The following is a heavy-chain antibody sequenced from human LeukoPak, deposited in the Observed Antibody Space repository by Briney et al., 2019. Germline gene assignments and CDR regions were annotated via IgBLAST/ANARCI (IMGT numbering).Heavy chain of an antibody. J-gene: IGHJ3*02. V-gene: IGHV4-59*01. Sequence: KTSETLSLTCAVSGGSTSSYYWSWIRQPPGKGLEWIGYIYYSGSTNYNPSLKSRVTISVDTSKNQFSLKLSSVTAADTAVYYCARLVGAHDAFDIWGQGTMVTVSS. CDR3: ARLVGAHDAFDI. D-gene: IGHD1-26*01. CDR2: IYYSGST. CDR1: GGSTSSYY.